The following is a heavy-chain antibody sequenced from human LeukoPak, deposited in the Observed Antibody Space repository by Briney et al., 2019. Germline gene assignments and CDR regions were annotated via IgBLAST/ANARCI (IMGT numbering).Heavy chain of an antibody. D-gene: IGHD5-18*01. CDR1: GFTFSSYT. Sequence: GGSLRLSCAASGFTFSSYTMHWVRQAPGKGLEWVAVISYDGSNSYYADSVKGRFTISRDNSKNTLYLQMNSLRAEDTAVYYCAVVDTAIIRDGLWYFDLWGRGTLVTVSS. J-gene: IGHJ2*01. CDR3: AVVDTAIIRDGLWYFDL. V-gene: IGHV3-30-3*01. CDR2: ISYDGSNS.